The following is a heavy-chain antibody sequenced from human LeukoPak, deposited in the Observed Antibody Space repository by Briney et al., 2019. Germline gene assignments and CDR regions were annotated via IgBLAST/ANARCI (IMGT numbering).Heavy chain of an antibody. CDR2: ISGSGGST. CDR1: GFTFSSYA. J-gene: IGHJ4*02. V-gene: IGHV3-23*01. D-gene: IGHD2-15*01. CDR3: AKLSDCSGGSCYSGY. Sequence: GGSLRLSCAASGFTFSSYAMSWVRQAPGKGLEWVSAISGSGGSTYYADSVKGRITISRDNSKNTLYLQMNSLRAEDTAVYYCAKLSDCSGGSCYSGYWGQGTLVTVSS.